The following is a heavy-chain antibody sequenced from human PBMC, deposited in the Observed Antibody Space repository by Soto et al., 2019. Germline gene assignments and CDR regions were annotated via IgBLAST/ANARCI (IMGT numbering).Heavy chain of an antibody. J-gene: IGHJ5*02. CDR1: GFTFSDYY. Sequence: GGSLRLSCAASGFTFSDYYMSWIRQAPGKGLEWVSYISSSGSTIYYADSEKGRFTISRDNAKNSLYLQMNSLRAEDTAVYYCARDRRTIAARLNWFDPWGQGTLVTVSS. CDR3: ARDRRTIAARLNWFDP. CDR2: ISSSGSTI. D-gene: IGHD6-6*01. V-gene: IGHV3-11*01.